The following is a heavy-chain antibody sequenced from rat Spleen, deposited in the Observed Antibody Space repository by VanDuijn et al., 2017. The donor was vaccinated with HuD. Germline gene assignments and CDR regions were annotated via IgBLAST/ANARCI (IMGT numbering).Heavy chain of an antibody. J-gene: IGHJ2*01. CDR1: GFTFSNYG. CDR3: ARGYTLDY. D-gene: IGHD1-11*01. V-gene: IGHV5-29*01. CDR2: ISYDGSST. Sequence: EVQLVESGGGFVQPGRSLKLSCAASGFTFSNYGMAWVRQAPTKGLEWVATISYDGSSTYYRDSVKGRFTISRDNAKSTLYLQMDSLRSEDTATYYCARGYTLDYWGQGVMVTVSS.